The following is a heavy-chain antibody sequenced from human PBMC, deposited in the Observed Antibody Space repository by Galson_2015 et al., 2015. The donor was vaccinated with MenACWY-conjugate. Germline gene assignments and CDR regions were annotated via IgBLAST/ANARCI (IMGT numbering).Heavy chain of an antibody. D-gene: IGHD3-9*01. Sequence: SETLSLTCTVSGGSVSSYFWSWIRQPPGKGLELIGYISYSGSTNYNPSLKSRVTISVDTSKNQFSLKLNSVTAADTAVYYCARLSTDWLLPSGAFDIWGQGTMVTVSS. J-gene: IGHJ3*02. CDR2: ISYSGST. CDR3: ARLSTDWLLPSGAFDI. CDR1: GGSVSSYF. V-gene: IGHV4-59*08.